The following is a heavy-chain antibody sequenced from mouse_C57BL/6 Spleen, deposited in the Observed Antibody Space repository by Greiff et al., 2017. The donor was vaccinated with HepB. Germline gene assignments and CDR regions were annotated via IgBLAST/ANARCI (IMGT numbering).Heavy chain of an antibody. CDR3: SRSEWPYDYVIWFAY. CDR2: INPSSGYT. Sequence: QVHVKQSGAELAKPGASVKLSCKASGYTFTSYWMHWVKQRPGQGLEWIGYINPSSGYTKYNQKFKDKATLTAYKSSSTAYMQLSSLTYEDSAVYYCSRSEWPYDYVIWFAYWGQGTLVTVSA. D-gene: IGHD2-4*01. CDR1: GYTFTSYW. V-gene: IGHV1-7*01. J-gene: IGHJ3*01.